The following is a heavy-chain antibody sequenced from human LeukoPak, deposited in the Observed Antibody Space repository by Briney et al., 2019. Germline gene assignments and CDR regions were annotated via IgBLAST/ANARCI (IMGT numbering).Heavy chain of an antibody. CDR3: AKGDSSGAFDY. CDR2: VLYDGSNK. CDR1: GFTFRNYG. J-gene: IGHJ4*02. D-gene: IGHD2-21*01. Sequence: PGRSLRLSCQASGFTFRNYGMPWVRQAPGKGLEWVAVVLYDGSNKYYADSVKGRFTISRDQSKNTLSLQMNSLRTEDTAVYYCAKGDSSGAFDYWGQGTLVTVSS. V-gene: IGHV3-30*18.